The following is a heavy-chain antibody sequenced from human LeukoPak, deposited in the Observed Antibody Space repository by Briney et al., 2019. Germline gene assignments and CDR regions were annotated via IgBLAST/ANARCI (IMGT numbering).Heavy chain of an antibody. V-gene: IGHV3-30*18. CDR2: ISYDGSNK. Sequence: GRSLRLSCAASGFTFSSYGMHWVRQAPGKGLEWVAVISYDGSNKYYADSVKGRFTISRDNAKNSLYLQMNSLRPEDTALYYCAKDGGSYCGGDCYPDYWGQGTLVTVSS. CDR1: GFTFSSYG. D-gene: IGHD2-21*02. J-gene: IGHJ4*02. CDR3: AKDGGSYCGGDCYPDY.